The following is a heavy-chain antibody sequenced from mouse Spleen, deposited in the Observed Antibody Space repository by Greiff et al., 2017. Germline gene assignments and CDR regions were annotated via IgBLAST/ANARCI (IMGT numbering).Heavy chain of an antibody. D-gene: IGHD1-1*01. CDR2: IYPGGGYT. CDR1: GYTFTNYW. J-gene: IGHJ1*01. V-gene: IGHV1-63*02. Sequence: VQLQQSGAELVRPGTSVKISCKASGYTFTNYWLGWVKQRPGHGLEWIGDIYPGGGYTNYNEKFKGKATLTADTSSSTAYMQLSSLTSEDSAVYFCARGNLYYGSRGYFDVWGAGTTVTVSS. CDR3: ARGNLYYGSRGYFDV.